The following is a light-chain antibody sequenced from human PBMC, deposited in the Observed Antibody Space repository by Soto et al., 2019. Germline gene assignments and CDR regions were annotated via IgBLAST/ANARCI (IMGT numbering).Light chain of an antibody. J-gene: IGKJ2*01. CDR1: QSVSSN. V-gene: IGKV3-15*01. Sequence: EIVMTQSPATLSVSPGERATLSCRASQSVSSNLAWYQQKPGQAPRLLIYGASTRATGIPARFSGSGSGTEFTITISILQSEDFEVYFCQQYNNWPYTFGQWTKLEIK. CDR2: GAS. CDR3: QQYNNWPYT.